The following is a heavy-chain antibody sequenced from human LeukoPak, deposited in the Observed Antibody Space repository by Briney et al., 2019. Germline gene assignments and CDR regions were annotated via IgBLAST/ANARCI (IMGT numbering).Heavy chain of an antibody. CDR3: AKRSGKHDSSWFDY. V-gene: IGHV4-59*08. CDR1: GGSISSYY. J-gene: IGHJ4*02. CDR2: IYNSGST. D-gene: IGHD6-13*01. Sequence: SETLSLTCTVSGGSISSYYWNWIRQPPGKGLEWIGYIYNSGSTNYNPPLKSRVTISVDTSKNQFSLRLSSVTAADTAVYYCAKRSGKHDSSWFDYWGQGTLVTVSS.